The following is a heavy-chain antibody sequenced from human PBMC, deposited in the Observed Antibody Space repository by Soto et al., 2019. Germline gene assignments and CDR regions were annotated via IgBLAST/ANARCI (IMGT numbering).Heavy chain of an antibody. Sequence: VGSLRPSCAASGFTFSSYWMSWVRQAPGKGLEWVANIKQDGSEKYYVDSVKGRFTISRDNAKNSLYLQMNSLRAEDTAVYYCARVWLPPSYYFDYWGQGTLVTVSS. CDR2: IKQDGSEK. D-gene: IGHD3-9*01. J-gene: IGHJ4*02. CDR3: ARVWLPPSYYFDY. V-gene: IGHV3-7*01. CDR1: GFTFSSYW.